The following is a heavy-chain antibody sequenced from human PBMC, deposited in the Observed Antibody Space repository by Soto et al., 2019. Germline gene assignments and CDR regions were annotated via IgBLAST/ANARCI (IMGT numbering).Heavy chain of an antibody. CDR2: ISYDGSNK. Sequence: GGSLRLSCAASGFTFSSYGMHWVRQAPGKGLEWVAVISYDGSNKYYADSVKGRFTISRDNSKNTLYLQMNSLRAEDTAVYYCAKGTGTYYYYYGMDVWGQGTTVPVSS. CDR1: GFTFSSYG. D-gene: IGHD1-1*01. J-gene: IGHJ6*02. V-gene: IGHV3-30*18. CDR3: AKGTGTYYYYYGMDV.